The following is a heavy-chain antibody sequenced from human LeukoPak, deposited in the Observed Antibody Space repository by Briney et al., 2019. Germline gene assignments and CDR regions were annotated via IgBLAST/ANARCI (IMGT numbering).Heavy chain of an antibody. Sequence: SETLSLTCTVSGGSISSHYWSWIRQPPGKGLEWIGYIYYSGSTNYNPSLKSRVTISVDTSKNQFSLKLSSVTAADTAVYYCARDRGGVIDYWGQGTLVTLSS. CDR1: GGSISSHY. J-gene: IGHJ4*02. V-gene: IGHV4-59*11. CDR3: ARDRGGVIDY. D-gene: IGHD3-10*01. CDR2: IYYSGST.